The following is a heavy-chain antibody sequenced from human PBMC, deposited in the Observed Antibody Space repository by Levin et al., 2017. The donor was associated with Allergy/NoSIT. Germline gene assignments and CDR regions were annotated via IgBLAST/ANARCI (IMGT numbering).Heavy chain of an antibody. D-gene: IGHD3-16*01. V-gene: IGHV3-23*01. CDR2: ISGSGYT. Sequence: GGSLRLSCAASGFTFSSFAMNWVRQAPGKGLEWVSGISGSGYTYYADSVKGRFTISRDNSKNTLYLQMNSLRAEDTAVYYCANRPLVWEPTDIWGQGTMVTVSS. CDR1: GFTFSSFA. J-gene: IGHJ3*02. CDR3: ANRPLVWEPTDI.